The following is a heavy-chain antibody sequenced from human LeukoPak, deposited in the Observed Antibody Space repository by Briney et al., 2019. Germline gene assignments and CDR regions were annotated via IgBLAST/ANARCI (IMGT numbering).Heavy chain of an antibody. Sequence: GGSLRLSCAASGFTLSSYWMSWVGQAPGKGLEWAANIKQDGSEKYYVDSVKGRFTISRDNAKNSLYLQMNSLRAEDTAVYYCARGPYYYDSSGYYNYWAHGTLVTVSS. CDR2: IKQDGSEK. D-gene: IGHD3-22*01. CDR3: ARGPYYYDSSGYYNY. J-gene: IGHJ4*01. V-gene: IGHV3-7*01. CDR1: GFTLSSYW.